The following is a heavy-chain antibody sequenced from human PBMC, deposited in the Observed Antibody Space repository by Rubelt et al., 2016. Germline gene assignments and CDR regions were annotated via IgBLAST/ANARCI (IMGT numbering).Heavy chain of an antibody. J-gene: IGHJ4*02. V-gene: IGHV4-34*01. CDR1: GGSFSGHY. CDR2: IFHTGST. Sequence: VQLKQWGAGLLKPSDTLSLTCAVYGGSFSGHYWSWIRQPPGKGLEWIGEIFHTGSTKYNPSLKSRLTLSVDTSKNQFSLKLDALTAADPALDYGAIGVRSDSSDYYYGVYFDYWGQGTLVTVSS. CDR3: AIGVRSDSSDYYYGVYFDY. D-gene: IGHD3-22*01.